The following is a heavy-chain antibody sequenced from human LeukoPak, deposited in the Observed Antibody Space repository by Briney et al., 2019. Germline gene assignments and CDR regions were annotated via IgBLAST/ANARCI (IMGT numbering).Heavy chain of an antibody. CDR1: GGSISSYY. V-gene: IGHV4-59*01. CDR2: IYYSGST. J-gene: IGHJ5*02. D-gene: IGHD1-1*01. CDR3: ARDPRGGTSRDNWFDP. Sequence: SETLSLTCTVSGGSISSYYWSWIRQPPGKGLEWIGYIYYSGSTYYNPSLKSRVTISVDTSKNQFSLNLNSVTAADTAVYYCARDPRGGTSRDNWFDPWGQGTLVTVSS.